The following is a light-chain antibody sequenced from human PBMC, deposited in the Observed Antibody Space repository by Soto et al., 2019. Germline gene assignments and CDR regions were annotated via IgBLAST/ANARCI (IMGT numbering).Light chain of an antibody. CDR2: DAS. CDR3: QQYNSYSGT. Sequence: DIPMTQSPSTLSASVGDRVTITCRASQSIRSWLAWYQQKPGKAPKLLIYDASSLESVVPSRFSGSGSGTEFTLTISSLHHDDFATYYCQQYNSYSGTFGQGTKVEIK. J-gene: IGKJ1*01. CDR1: QSIRSW. V-gene: IGKV1-5*01.